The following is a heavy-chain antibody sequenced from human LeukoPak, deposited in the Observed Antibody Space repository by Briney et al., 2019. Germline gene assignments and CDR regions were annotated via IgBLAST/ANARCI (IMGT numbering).Heavy chain of an antibody. D-gene: IGHD3/OR15-3a*01. J-gene: IGHJ5*02. Sequence: GGSLRLSCAASGITVSTNYMRWIRQAPGKGLEWVSLIYAGGGTAYADSVKGRFTISRDNSKNTLYLQMNSLRGEDTAVYYCARDMLFGESVYNWFDPWGQGTLVTVSS. CDR1: GITVSTNY. CDR3: ARDMLFGESVYNWFDP. V-gene: IGHV3-53*05. CDR2: IYAGGGT.